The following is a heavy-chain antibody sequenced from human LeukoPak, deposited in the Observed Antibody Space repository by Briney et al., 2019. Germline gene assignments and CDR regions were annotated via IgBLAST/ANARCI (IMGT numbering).Heavy chain of an antibody. V-gene: IGHV4-39*01. CDR2: IYYSGST. CDR3: ASLLTMVRGVPYYFDY. Sequence: SETLSLTCTVSGGSIGSSSYYWGWIRQPPGKGLEWIGSIYYSGSTYYNPSLKSRVTISVDTSKNQFSLKLSSVTAADTAVYYCASLLTMVRGVPYYFDYWGQGTLVTVSS. J-gene: IGHJ4*02. D-gene: IGHD3-10*01. CDR1: GGSIGSSSYY.